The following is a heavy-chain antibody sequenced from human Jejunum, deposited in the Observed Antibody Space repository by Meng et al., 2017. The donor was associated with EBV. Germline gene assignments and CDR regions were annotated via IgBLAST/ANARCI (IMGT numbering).Heavy chain of an antibody. V-gene: IGHV4-34*01. CDR1: GGSFSGYN. CDR2: INHGDRT. J-gene: IGHJ5*02. D-gene: IGHD5-12*01. Sequence: QGGAGSVKPSETLPLTCVFNGGSFSGYNLTWIRQPPGKGLEWIGEINHGDRTNYNPSLKSRVTVSVDTSKNQFSLRLTSVTDADTAVYYCARVAYDEAFAGWFDPWGQGTLVTVSS. CDR3: ARVAYDEAFAGWFDP.